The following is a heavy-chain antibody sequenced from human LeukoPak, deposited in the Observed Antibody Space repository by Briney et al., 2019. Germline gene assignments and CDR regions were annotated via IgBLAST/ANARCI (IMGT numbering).Heavy chain of an antibody. CDR2: IDNGGST. CDR1: GGSISSYY. J-gene: IGHJ4*02. Sequence: SETLSLTCTVSGGSISSYYWTWIRQPPGKGLEWIGFIDNGGSTNYNPSLKSRVTISLDTSKNQFSLNLSSVTAADTAVYHCARHPYAGNPLDYWGQGTLVTVSS. CDR3: ARHPYAGNPLDY. D-gene: IGHD4-23*01. V-gene: IGHV4-59*01.